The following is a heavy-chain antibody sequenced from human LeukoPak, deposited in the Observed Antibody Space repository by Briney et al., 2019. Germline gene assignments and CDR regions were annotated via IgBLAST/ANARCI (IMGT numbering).Heavy chain of an antibody. CDR3: VVQGWVFRAPTQYYFDY. D-gene: IGHD1-1*01. CDR1: GFTFSSYA. CDR2: ISSNGGSR. Sequence: GGSLRLSCSASGFTFSSYAMHWVRQAPGKGLEYVSAISSNGGSRYYADSVKGRFTISRDNSKNTLYLQMSSLRAEDTAVYYCVVQGWVFRAPTQYYFDYWGQGILVTVSS. J-gene: IGHJ4*02. V-gene: IGHV3-64D*06.